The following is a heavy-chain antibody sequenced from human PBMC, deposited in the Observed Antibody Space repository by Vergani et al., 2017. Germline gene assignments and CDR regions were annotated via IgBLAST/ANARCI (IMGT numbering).Heavy chain of an antibody. V-gene: IGHV3-30-3*01. J-gene: IGHJ4*02. CDR2: ISYDGSNK. CDR1: GFTFSSYA. CDR3: ARSTSRDYDILTGYFLY. D-gene: IGHD3-9*01. Sequence: QVQLVESGGGVVQPGRSLRLSCAASGFTFSSYAMHWVRQAPGKGLEWVAVISYDGSNKSSADSVKGRFTISRDNSKNTLYLQMNSLRAEDTAVYYCARSTSRDYDILTGYFLYWGQGTLVTVSS.